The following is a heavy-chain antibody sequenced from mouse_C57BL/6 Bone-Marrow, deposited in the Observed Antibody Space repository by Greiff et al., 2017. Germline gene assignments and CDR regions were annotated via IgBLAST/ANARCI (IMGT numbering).Heavy chain of an antibody. CDR3: ARLYYGSSGYYFDY. Sequence: EVKLQESGGGLVQPGESLKLSCESNEYEFPSHDMSWVRKTPEKRLELVAAINSDGGSTYYPDTMERRFIISRDNTKKTLYLQMSSLRSEDTALYYCARLYYGSSGYYFDYWGQGTTLTVSS. J-gene: IGHJ2*01. D-gene: IGHD1-1*01. CDR2: INSDGGST. V-gene: IGHV5-2*01. CDR1: EYEFPSHD.